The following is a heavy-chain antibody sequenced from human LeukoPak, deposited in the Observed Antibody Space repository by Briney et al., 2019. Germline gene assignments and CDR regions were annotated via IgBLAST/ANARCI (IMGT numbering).Heavy chain of an antibody. D-gene: IGHD7-27*01. J-gene: IGHJ4*02. V-gene: IGHV3-74*01. CDR3: TKTGGPWD. CDR2: IKGDGIDT. CDR1: GFTFSNYW. Sequence: GGSLRLSCAASGFTFSNYWMHWVRQAPGKGLMWVSRIKGDGIDTIGADFVKGRFTISRDNSKNTLYLQMNTLRAEDTAMYYCTKTGGPWDWGQGTLVTVSS.